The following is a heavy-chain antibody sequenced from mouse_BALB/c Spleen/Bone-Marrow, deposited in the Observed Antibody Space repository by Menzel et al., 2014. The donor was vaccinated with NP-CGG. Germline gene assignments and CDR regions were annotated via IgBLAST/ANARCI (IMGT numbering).Heavy chain of an antibody. Sequence: EVKVEESGAEFVRPGALVKLSCNASGFNIKDYYMHWVKQRPEQGLEWIGWIDPENGNTIYDPKFPGKASITADTSSNTAYLQLSSLTSEDTAVYYCTRWVYYGSSYFDYWAQATPLTVSS. CDR3: TRWVYYGSSYFDY. J-gene: IGHJ2*01. D-gene: IGHD1-1*01. CDR2: IDPENGNT. CDR1: GFNIKDYY. V-gene: IGHV14-1*02.